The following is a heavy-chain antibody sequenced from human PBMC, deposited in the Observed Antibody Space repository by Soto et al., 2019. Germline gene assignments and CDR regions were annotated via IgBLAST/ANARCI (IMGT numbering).Heavy chain of an antibody. J-gene: IGHJ3*02. D-gene: IGHD3-3*01. Sequence: QVQLVESGGGVVQPGRSLRLSCAASGFTFSSYAMHWVRQAPGKGLECVAVISYDGSNKYYADSVKGRFTISRDNSKNTLYLQMNSLRAEDTAVYYCARDLSRSGYYTSSFDIWGQGTMVTVSS. CDR1: GFTFSSYA. CDR3: ARDLSRSGYYTSSFDI. CDR2: ISYDGSNK. V-gene: IGHV3-30-3*01.